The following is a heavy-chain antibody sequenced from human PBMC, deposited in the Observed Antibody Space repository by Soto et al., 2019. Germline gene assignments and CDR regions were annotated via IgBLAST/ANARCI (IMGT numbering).Heavy chain of an antibody. CDR3: AREADRILGGYALDT. J-gene: IGHJ3*02. D-gene: IGHD2-8*02. CDR1: GDSTVNSY. Sequence: TLSLTCTVSGDSTVNSYWSWIRQAPGKGPEWLGYLSYNGGTNHNPSLEGRVTMSVDTARNQVSLHLTSVTAADTAVYYCAREADRILGGYALDTWGQGTMVTVSS. V-gene: IGHV4-59*01. CDR2: LSYNGGT.